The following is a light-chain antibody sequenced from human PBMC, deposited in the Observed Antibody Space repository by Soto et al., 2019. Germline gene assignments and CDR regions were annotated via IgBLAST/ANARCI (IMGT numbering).Light chain of an antibody. V-gene: IGLV2-14*01. Sequence: QSVLTQPASVSGSPGQSITISCTGTSSDVGGYKYVSWYQQHPGKAPKLLIYTVSNRPSGVSNRFSGSKSGNTASLTISGLQAEDEADYYCRSYTSSSSYVFGTGTKVTVL. CDR1: SSDVGGYKY. CDR2: TVS. CDR3: RSYTSSSSYV. J-gene: IGLJ1*01.